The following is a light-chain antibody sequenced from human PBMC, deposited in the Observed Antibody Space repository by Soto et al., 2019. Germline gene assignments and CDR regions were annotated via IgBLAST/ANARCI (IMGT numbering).Light chain of an antibody. CDR1: SSDVGGYNY. CDR2: EVS. Sequence: QAFLAQPASLSGSPGQSITISCTGTSSDVGGYNYVSWYQQHPGKAPKLMIYEVSNRPSGVSNRFSGSKSGNTASLTISGLQPEDEADYYCSSYRSTITYVFGTGTKVTVL. J-gene: IGLJ1*01. V-gene: IGLV2-14*01. CDR3: SSYRSTITYV.